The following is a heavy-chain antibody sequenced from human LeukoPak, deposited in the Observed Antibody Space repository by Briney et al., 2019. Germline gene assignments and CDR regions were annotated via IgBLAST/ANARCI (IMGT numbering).Heavy chain of an antibody. V-gene: IGHV3-74*01. CDR1: GFTFSTYW. D-gene: IGHD6-25*01. J-gene: IGHJ4*02. CDR2: IKSDGSST. CDR3: SSRLFD. Sequence: GGSLRLYCAASGFTFSTYWMHWLRHAPGKGLVGVSCIKSDGSSTIYADSVKGRFTISRDNAKSTLYLQMNSLRAEDTAVYYCSSRLFDWGQGTLVTVSS.